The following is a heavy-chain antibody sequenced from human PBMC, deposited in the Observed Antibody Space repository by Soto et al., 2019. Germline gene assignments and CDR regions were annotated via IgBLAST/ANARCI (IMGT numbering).Heavy chain of an antibody. Sequence: SGPTLVNPTQTLTLTCTFSGFSLTTSGVGVGWIRQPPGKALEWLAFIYGDDDKLYSPYLRSRLTITKDTSKNQVVLTMTNVDPVDTGTYYCAHRHGAAVGTGTNWFAPWGQGTPVTAPQ. J-gene: IGHJ5*02. CDR3: AHRHGAAVGTGTNWFAP. V-gene: IGHV2-5*02. CDR2: IYGDDDK. CDR1: GFSLTTSGVG. D-gene: IGHD6-13*01.